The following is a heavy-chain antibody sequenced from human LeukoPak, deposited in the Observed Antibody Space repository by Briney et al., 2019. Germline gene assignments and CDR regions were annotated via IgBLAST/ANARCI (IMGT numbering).Heavy chain of an antibody. D-gene: IGHD3-10*01. CDR2: IVVGSGNT. Sequence: ASVKVSCKAAGFTFTSSAVQWVRQARGQRLEWIGWIVVGSGNTNYAQKFQERVTITRDMSTSTAYMELSSLRSEDTAVYYCAADLGTMVRGVTPENFDYWGQGTLVTVSS. CDR1: GFTFTSSA. V-gene: IGHV1-58*01. J-gene: IGHJ4*02. CDR3: AADLGTMVRGVTPENFDY.